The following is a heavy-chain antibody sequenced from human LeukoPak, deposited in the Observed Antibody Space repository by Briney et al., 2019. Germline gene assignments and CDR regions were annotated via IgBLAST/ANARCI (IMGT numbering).Heavy chain of an antibody. J-gene: IGHJ4*02. V-gene: IGHV4-34*01. D-gene: IGHD3-22*01. CDR3: ARGHPYYYDSSGPWGY. CDR1: GGSFSGYY. CDR2: INHSGST. Sequence: SETLSLTCAVYGGSFSGYYWSWIRQPPGKGLEWIGEINHSGSTNYNPSLKSRVTISVDTSKNQFSLKLSSVTAADTAVYYCARGHPYYYDSSGPWGYWGQGTLVTVSS.